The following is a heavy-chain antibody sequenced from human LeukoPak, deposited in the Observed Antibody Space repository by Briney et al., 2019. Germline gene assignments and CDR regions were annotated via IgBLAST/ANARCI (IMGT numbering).Heavy chain of an antibody. CDR1: GGSFSGYY. V-gene: IGHV4-34*01. CDR3: ARGRGSSAAGTFDY. J-gene: IGHJ4*02. CDR2: INHSGST. Sequence: PSETLSLTCAVYGGSFSGYYWSWIRQPPGKGLEWIGEINHSGSTNYNPSLKSRVTISVDTSKNQFSLKLSSVTAADTAVYYCARGRGSSAAGTFDYWGQGTLVTVSS. D-gene: IGHD3-10*01.